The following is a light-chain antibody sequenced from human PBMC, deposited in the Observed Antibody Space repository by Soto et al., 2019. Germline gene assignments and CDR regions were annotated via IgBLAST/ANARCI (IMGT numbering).Light chain of an antibody. Sequence: QSALTQPASVSGSPGQSITISCTGTSSDVGGYNYVSWYQQHPGKAPKLMIYDVSNRPSGVSNRFSGSKSGNTASLTISGLQAEDEADYYCSSYISTSTLEVFGGGTKVTVL. CDR2: DVS. CDR3: SSYISTSTLEV. CDR1: SSDVGGYNY. V-gene: IGLV2-14*03. J-gene: IGLJ2*01.